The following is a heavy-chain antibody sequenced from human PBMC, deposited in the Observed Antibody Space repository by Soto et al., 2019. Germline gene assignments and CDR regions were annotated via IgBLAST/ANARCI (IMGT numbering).Heavy chain of an antibody. CDR1: EVHIGSVVDC. D-gene: IGHD3-16*02. V-gene: IGHV4-30-4*02. CDR2: IYYSGRT. CDR3: ARDSYFTEVIGLSGYCYGMDG. Sequence: SDTMCLMTPVSEVHIGSVVDCRRRTSTTTGTGLELIGYIYYSGRTSYTPSLKSRVTISVDTSKNQFSLKLSSVTAADTAVYYCARDSYFTEVIGLSGYCYGMDGWGHGTTVTVTS. J-gene: IGHJ6*02.